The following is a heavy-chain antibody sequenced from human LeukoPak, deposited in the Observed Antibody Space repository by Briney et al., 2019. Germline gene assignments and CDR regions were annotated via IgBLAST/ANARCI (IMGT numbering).Heavy chain of an antibody. CDR1: GYTFTSYY. CDR3: ARDYSRYDSSGYYYDY. D-gene: IGHD3-22*01. V-gene: IGHV1-2*02. CDR2: INPNSGGT. Sequence: GASVKASCKASGYTFTSYYMHWVRQAPGQGLEWMGWINPNSGGTNYAQKFQGRVTMTRDTSISTACMELSRLRSDDTAVYYCARDYSRYDSSGYYYDYWGQGTLVTVSS. J-gene: IGHJ4*02.